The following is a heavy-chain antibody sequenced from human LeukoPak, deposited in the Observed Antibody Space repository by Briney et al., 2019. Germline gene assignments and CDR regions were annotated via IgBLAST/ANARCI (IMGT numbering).Heavy chain of an antibody. Sequence: GGSLRLSCAASGFTFSSYAMSWVRQAPGKGLEWVSAISGSGGSTYYADSVKGRFTISRDNSKNTLYLQMNSLRAEDTAVYYCAKAKTIMVRGVTTPRLGYFDLWGRGTLVTVSS. J-gene: IGHJ2*01. CDR1: GFTFSSYA. D-gene: IGHD3-10*01. V-gene: IGHV3-23*01. CDR3: AKAKTIMVRGVTTPRLGYFDL. CDR2: ISGSGGST.